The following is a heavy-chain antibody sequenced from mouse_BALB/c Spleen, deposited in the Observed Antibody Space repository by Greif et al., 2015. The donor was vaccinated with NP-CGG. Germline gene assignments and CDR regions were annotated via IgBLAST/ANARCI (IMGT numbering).Heavy chain of an antibody. CDR2: ISSGGSYT. Sequence: EVKVVESGGGLVKPGGSLKLSCAASGFAFSSYDMSWVRQTPEKRLEWVATISSGGSYTYYPDSVKGRFTISRDNARNTLYLQMSRLRSEGTALYYCARDPYRYDGGPWFAYWGQGTLVTVSA. J-gene: IGHJ3*01. V-gene: IGHV5-9*02. CDR1: GFAFSSYD. CDR3: ARDPYRYDGGPWFAY. D-gene: IGHD2-14*01.